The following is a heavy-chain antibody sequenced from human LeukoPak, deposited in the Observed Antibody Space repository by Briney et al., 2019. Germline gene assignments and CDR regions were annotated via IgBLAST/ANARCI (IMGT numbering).Heavy chain of an antibody. CDR2: INPNNGGT. Sequence: ASVKVSYKAFGYTITHHYKQWVRQAPGQGLEWMGWINPNNGGTNSAQKFQGRVTMTRDTSISTAYMELSSLRSDDTAVYYCALWFGELSALINCYYYGMDVWGQGTTVTVSS. CDR3: ALWFGELSALINCYYYGMDV. CDR1: GYTITHHY. J-gene: IGHJ6*02. V-gene: IGHV1-2*02. D-gene: IGHD3-10*01.